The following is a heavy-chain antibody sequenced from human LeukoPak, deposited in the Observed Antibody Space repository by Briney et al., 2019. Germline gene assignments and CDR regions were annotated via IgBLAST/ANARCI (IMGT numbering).Heavy chain of an antibody. V-gene: IGHV3-20*04. CDR1: GFTFDDYG. Sequence: GGSLRLSCAASGFTFDDYGMSWVRQAPGKGLERVSGIDWNGGSTGYADSVKGRFTISRDNAKNSLYLQMNSLRAEDTALYYCARPGPTFGGVITYFDYWGQGTLVTVSS. CDR2: IDWNGGST. D-gene: IGHD3-16*02. CDR3: ARPGPTFGGVITYFDY. J-gene: IGHJ4*02.